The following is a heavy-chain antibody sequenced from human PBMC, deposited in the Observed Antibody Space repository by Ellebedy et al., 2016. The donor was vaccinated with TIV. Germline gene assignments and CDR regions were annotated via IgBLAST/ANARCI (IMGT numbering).Heavy chain of an antibody. J-gene: IGHJ4*02. CDR2: INPNSGGT. D-gene: IGHD1-7*01. V-gene: IGHV1-2*04. CDR1: GYTFTGYY. CDR3: ARVPNWNYPYYFDY. Sequence: ASVKVSCKASGYTFTGYYMHWVRQAPGQGLEWMGWINPNSGGTNYAQKFQGWVTMTRDTSISTAYMELSRLRSDDTAVYYCARVPNWNYPYYFDYWGQGTLVTVSS.